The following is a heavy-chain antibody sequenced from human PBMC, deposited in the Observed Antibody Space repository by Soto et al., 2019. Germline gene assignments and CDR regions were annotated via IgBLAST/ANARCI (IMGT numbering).Heavy chain of an antibody. CDR2: ISISGSNI. D-gene: IGHD2-21*01. CDR3: AREVRLQLWPTFDY. Sequence: GSLRLSCEASGFTFRSYEMNWVRQAPGKGMEWVSYISISGSNINYADSVKGRFTISRDNAKNSLYLQMNSLRAEDTAVYYCAREVRLQLWPTFDYWGQGVLVTVSS. J-gene: IGHJ4*02. V-gene: IGHV3-48*03. CDR1: GFTFRSYE.